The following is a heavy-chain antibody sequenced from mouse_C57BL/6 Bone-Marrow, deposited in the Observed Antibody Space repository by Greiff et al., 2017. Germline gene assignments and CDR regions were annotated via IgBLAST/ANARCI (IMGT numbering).Heavy chain of an antibody. Sequence: EVKLMESGGGLVQSGRSLRLSCATSGFTFSDFYMEWVRQAPGKGLEWIAASRNKANDYTTEYSASVKGRFIVSRDTSQSILYLQMNALRAEDTAIYYCARDYYDDYYAMDYWGQGTSVTVSS. CDR2: SRNKANDYTT. D-gene: IGHD2-4*01. CDR3: ARDYYDDYYAMDY. V-gene: IGHV7-1*01. J-gene: IGHJ4*01. CDR1: GFTFSDFY.